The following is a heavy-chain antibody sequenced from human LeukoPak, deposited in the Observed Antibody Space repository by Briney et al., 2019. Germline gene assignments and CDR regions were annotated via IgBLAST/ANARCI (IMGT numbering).Heavy chain of an antibody. Sequence: GGSLRLSCAASGFTFTSYAMSRVRHAPGKGLEWVSPTRGNGGSTYYADYVKGRFTISRDNSKDTLYLQMSSVRVDDTAVYYCARDRGRYYDSRGFYWGYYFDSWGQGILVTVST. CDR3: ARDRGRYYDSRGFYWGYYFDS. CDR1: GFTFTSYA. D-gene: IGHD3-22*01. J-gene: IGHJ4*02. CDR2: TRGNGGST. V-gene: IGHV3-23*01.